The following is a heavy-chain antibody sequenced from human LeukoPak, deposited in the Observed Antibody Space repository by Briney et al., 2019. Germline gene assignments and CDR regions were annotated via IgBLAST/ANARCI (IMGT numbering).Heavy chain of an antibody. CDR2: IYYSGST. CDR3: ARAMTYACDI. CDR1: GGSISSYY. D-gene: IGHD3-22*01. J-gene: IGHJ3*02. Sequence: KPSETLSLTCTVSGGSISSYYWSWIRQPPGKGLEWIGYIYYSGSTNYNPSLKSRVTISVDTSKNQFSLKLSSVTAADTAVYYCARAMTYACDIWGQGTMVTVSS. V-gene: IGHV4-59*01.